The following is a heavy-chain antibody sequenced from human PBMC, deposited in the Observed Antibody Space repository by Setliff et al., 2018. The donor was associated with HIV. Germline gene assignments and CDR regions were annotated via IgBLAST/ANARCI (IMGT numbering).Heavy chain of an antibody. CDR3: ARSPHSGYYYSHRSFFDS. V-gene: IGHV4-34*01. CDR1: GGSFSSYY. D-gene: IGHD3-22*01. J-gene: IGHJ4*02. CDR2: INHSGST. Sequence: TLSLTCAVYGGSFSSYYWSWIRQSPGKGLEWIGEINHSGSTNYKTSLQSRVTISVDTAKRQTSLKMTSVTAADTATYYCARSPHSGYYYSHRSFFDSWGQGTLVTVSS.